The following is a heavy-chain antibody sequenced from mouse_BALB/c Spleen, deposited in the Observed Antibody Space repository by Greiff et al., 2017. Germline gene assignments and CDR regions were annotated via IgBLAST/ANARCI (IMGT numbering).Heavy chain of an antibody. CDR3: TRRGNYGDVYYAMDY. Sequence: QVQLQQSGAELVRPGASVTLSCKASGYTFTDYEMHWVKQTPVHGLEWIGAIDPETGGTAYNQKFKGKATLTADKSSSTAYMELRSLTSEDSAVYYCTRRGNYGDVYYAMDYWGQGTSVTVSS. CDR2: IDPETGGT. J-gene: IGHJ4*01. D-gene: IGHD1-2*01. CDR1: GYTFTDYE. V-gene: IGHV1-15*01.